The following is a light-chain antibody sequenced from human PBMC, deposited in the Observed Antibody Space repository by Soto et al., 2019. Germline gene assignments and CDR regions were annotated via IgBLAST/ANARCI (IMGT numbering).Light chain of an antibody. CDR2: GAA. CDR1: QSVSNNY. V-gene: IGKV3D-20*02. Sequence: EIVWTQSPGTLSLSPGERATLSCRASQSVSNNYLAWYQQKPGQAPRLLIYGAANRATGIPDRFSGSGFGTDFTLTISSLEPEDFAVYYCQQRSNWPQTFGQGTKV. J-gene: IGKJ1*01. CDR3: QQRSNWPQT.